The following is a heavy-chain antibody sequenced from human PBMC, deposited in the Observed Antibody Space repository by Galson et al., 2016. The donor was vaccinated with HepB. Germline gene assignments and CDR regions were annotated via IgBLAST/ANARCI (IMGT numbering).Heavy chain of an antibody. CDR2: ISHTGGST. CDR1: GFTFSSYA. V-gene: IGHV3-23*01. Sequence: SLRLSCAASGFTFSSYAMSWVRQAPGKGLEWVSTISHTGGSTYYADSAKGRFTISRDNSKNTLYLQMNSLRAEDTAVYYCAKVSRRDYALPYFDYWGQGTLVTVSS. J-gene: IGHJ4*02. CDR3: AKVSRRDYALPYFDY. D-gene: IGHD4/OR15-4a*01.